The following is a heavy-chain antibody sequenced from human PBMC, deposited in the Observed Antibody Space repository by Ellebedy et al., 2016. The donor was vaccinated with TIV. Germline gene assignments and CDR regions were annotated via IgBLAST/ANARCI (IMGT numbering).Heavy chain of an antibody. V-gene: IGHV3-21*01. Sequence: GESLKIPCAASGFTFSSYSLNLVRQAPGKGLGWVSSISTISSYADSVRGRFTISRDNAKNSLYLQMNSLRAEDTAVYYCARDWSGYFDPWGQGTLVTVSS. CDR1: GFTFSSYS. CDR3: ARDWSGYFDP. D-gene: IGHD3-3*01. J-gene: IGHJ5*02. CDR2: ISTISSY.